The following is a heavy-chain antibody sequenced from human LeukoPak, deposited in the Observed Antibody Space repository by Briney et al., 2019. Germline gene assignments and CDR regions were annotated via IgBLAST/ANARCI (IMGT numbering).Heavy chain of an antibody. V-gene: IGHV1-46*01. Sequence: ASVKVSCKASGYTFTGYYMHWVRQAPGQGLEWMGIINPSGGSTSYAQKFQGRVTMTRDMSTSTVYMELSSLRSEDTAVYYCARRVVAPMGYNWFDPWGQGTLVTVSS. J-gene: IGHJ5*02. CDR1: GYTFTGYY. CDR2: INPSGGST. CDR3: ARRVVAPMGYNWFDP. D-gene: IGHD2-15*01.